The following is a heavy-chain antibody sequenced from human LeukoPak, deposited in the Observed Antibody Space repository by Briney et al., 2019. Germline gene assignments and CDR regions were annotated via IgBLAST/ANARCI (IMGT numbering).Heavy chain of an antibody. Sequence: PGGSLRLSCAASGFTFSSYEMNWVRQAPGKGLGWVPYISSSGSTIYYADSVKGRFTISRDNAKNSLYLQMNSLRAEDTAVYYCARYDYVWGSYRYRGEFDYWGQGTLVTVSS. D-gene: IGHD3-16*02. J-gene: IGHJ4*02. CDR1: GFTFSSYE. CDR2: ISSSGSTI. CDR3: ARYDYVWGSYRYRGEFDY. V-gene: IGHV3-48*03.